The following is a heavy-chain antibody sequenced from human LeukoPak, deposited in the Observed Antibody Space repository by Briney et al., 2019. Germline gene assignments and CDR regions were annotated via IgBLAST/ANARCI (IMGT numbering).Heavy chain of an antibody. CDR2: ISASGGST. CDR3: AKEGIGYSSGWYLDY. Sequence: GGSLRLSCAASGFTFSNYALSWVRQAPGKGLEWVSGISASGGSTYYADSVKGRFTISRDNSKNTLYLQMNSLRAEDTAAYYCAKEGIGYSSGWYLDYWGQGTLVTVSS. V-gene: IGHV3-23*01. D-gene: IGHD6-19*01. J-gene: IGHJ4*02. CDR1: GFTFSNYA.